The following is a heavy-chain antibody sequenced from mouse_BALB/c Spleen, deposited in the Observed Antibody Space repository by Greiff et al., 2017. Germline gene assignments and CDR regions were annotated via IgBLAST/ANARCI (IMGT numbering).Heavy chain of an antibody. J-gene: IGHJ2*01. D-gene: IGHD2-12*01. Sequence: VQLKESGGGLVKPGGSLKLSCAASGFTFSSYAMSWVRQTPEKRLEWVASISSGGSTYYPDSVKGRFTISRDNARNILYLQMSSLRSEDTAMYYCARGGYYRSKFDYWGQGTTLTVSS. V-gene: IGHV5-6-5*01. CDR2: ISSGGST. CDR3: ARGGYYRSKFDY. CDR1: GFTFSSYA.